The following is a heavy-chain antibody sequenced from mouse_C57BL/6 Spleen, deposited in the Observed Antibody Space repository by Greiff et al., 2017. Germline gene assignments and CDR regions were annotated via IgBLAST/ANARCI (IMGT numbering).Heavy chain of an antibody. J-gene: IGHJ1*03. CDR1: GYTFTSYW. D-gene: IGHD2-4*01. CDR2: IHPNSGST. V-gene: IGHV1-64*01. Sequence: QVQLQQPGAELVKPGASVKLSCKASGYTFTSYWMHWVKQRPGQGLEWIGMIHPNSGSTNYNEKFKSKATLTVDKSSSTAYMQLSSLTSEDSAVYDCARGGGKIYYDYDWYYEVWGTGTTVTVYS. CDR3: ARGGGKIYYDYDWYYEV.